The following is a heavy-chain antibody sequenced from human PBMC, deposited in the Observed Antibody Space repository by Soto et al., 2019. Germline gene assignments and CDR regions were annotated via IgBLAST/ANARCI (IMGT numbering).Heavy chain of an antibody. CDR2: IIPILGIA. CDR1: GGTFSSYT. Sequence: QVQLVQSGAEVKKPGSSVKVSCKASGGTFSSYTISWVRQAPGQGLEWMGSIIPILGIANYAQKFQCRVTITADKSTSTAYMELSSLRSEDTAVYYCARGPVVVADNWFDPWGQGTLVTVSS. J-gene: IGHJ5*02. V-gene: IGHV1-69*02. D-gene: IGHD2-15*01. CDR3: ARGPVVVADNWFDP.